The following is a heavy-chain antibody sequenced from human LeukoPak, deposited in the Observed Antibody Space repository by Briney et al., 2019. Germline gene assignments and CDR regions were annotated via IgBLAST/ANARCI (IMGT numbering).Heavy chain of an antibody. J-gene: IGHJ4*02. D-gene: IGHD1-26*01. Sequence: ASVRVSCKTSGYTFTDYDITWVRQAPGQGLEWMGRVSPYNGNTYYSQRFQGRVTISKDTSTGTAYMDLRNLRDDDTAMYYCARDCSGSHCSFDYWGQGTLVTVSS. CDR1: GYTFTDYD. CDR2: VSPYNGNT. V-gene: IGHV1-18*01. CDR3: ARDCSGSHCSFDY.